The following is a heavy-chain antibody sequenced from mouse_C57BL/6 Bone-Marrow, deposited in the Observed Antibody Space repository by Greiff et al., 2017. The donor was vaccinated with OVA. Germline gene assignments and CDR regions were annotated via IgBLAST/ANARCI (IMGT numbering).Heavy chain of an antibody. CDR3: ARGITTVDWYFDV. Sequence: EVKLMESGPGLVKPSQSLSLTCSVTGYSITSGYYWNWIRQFPGNKLEWMGYISYDGSNNYNPSLKNRISITRDTSKNQFFLKLNSVTTEDTATYYCARGITTVDWYFDVWGTGTTVTVSS. CDR2: ISYDGSN. D-gene: IGHD1-1*01. J-gene: IGHJ1*03. CDR1: GYSITSGYY. V-gene: IGHV3-6*01.